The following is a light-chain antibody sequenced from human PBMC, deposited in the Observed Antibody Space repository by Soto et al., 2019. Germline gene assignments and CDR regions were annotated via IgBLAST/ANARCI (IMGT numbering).Light chain of an antibody. J-gene: IGKJ4*01. Sequence: EIVMTQSPATLSVSPGESATLSCRASQSFSYYVAWYQQKPGQVPRLLLYGTSTRATGIPARFSGSGSGTEFTLTISSLQSEDSALYYCQQYYNWPLSFGGGTKVEIK. V-gene: IGKV3-15*01. CDR3: QQYYNWPLS. CDR1: QSFSYY. CDR2: GTS.